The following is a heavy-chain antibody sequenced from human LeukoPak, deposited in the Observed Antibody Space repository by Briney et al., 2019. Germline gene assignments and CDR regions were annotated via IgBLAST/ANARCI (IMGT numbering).Heavy chain of an antibody. CDR2: MNPNSGNT. CDR1: GYTFTSYD. J-gene: IGHJ4*02. Sequence: GASVKDSCKDSGYTFTSYDINGVRQATGQGLEWMGWMNPNSGNTGYAQKFQGRVTITRNTSISTAYMELSSLRSEDTAVYYCARGGGATPSGDYWGQGTLVTVSS. CDR3: ARGGGATPSGDY. D-gene: IGHD1-26*01. V-gene: IGHV1-8*03.